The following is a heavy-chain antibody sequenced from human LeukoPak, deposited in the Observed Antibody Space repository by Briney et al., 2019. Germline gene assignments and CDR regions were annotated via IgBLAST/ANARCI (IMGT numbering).Heavy chain of an antibody. V-gene: IGHV3-74*01. J-gene: IGHJ4*02. Sequence: PGGSLRLSCAASGFTFSSYWMHWVRQAPGKGLVWVSRINSDGSSTSYADSVKGRFTISRDNAKNTLYLQMNSLRAEDTAVYYCASGNYDILTGYRHWGQGTLVTVSS. CDR1: GFTFSSYW. D-gene: IGHD3-9*01. CDR2: INSDGSST. CDR3: ASGNYDILTGYRH.